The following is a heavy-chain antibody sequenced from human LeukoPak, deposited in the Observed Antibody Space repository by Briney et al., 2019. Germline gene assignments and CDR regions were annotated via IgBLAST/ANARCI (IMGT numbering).Heavy chain of an antibody. D-gene: IGHD3-16*01. V-gene: IGHV1-18*01. CDR3: AREYVWGSNLDY. CDR2: ISAYNGNT. CDR1: GGTFSSYA. J-gene: IGHJ4*02. Sequence: GASVKVSCKASGGTFSSYAISWVRQAPGQGLEWMGWISAYNGNTNYAQKLQGRVTMTTDTSTSTAYMELRSLRSDDTAVYYCAREYVWGSNLDYWGQGTLVTVSS.